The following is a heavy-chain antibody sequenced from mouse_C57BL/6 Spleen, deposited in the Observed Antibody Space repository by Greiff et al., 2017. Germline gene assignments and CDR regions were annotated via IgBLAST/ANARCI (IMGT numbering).Heavy chain of an antibody. J-gene: IGHJ1*03. CDR3: ARGGTTVVDWYFDV. D-gene: IGHD1-1*01. CDR2: ISDGGSYT. Sequence: EVKVVESGGGLVKPGGSLKLSCAASGFTFSSYAMSWVRQTPEKRLEWVATISDGGSYTYYPDNVKGRFTISRDNAKNNLYLQMSHLKSEDTAMYYCARGGTTVVDWYFDVWGTGTTVTVSS. V-gene: IGHV5-4*03. CDR1: GFTFSSYA.